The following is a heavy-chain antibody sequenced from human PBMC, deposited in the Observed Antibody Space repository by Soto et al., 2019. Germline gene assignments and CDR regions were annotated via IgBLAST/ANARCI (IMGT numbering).Heavy chain of an antibody. CDR2: INAGNGNT. CDR1: GYTFTSYA. V-gene: IGHV1-3*01. Sequence: QVQLVQSGAEVQKPGASVKVSCKASGYTFTSYAIHWVRQAPGPRLEWMGWINAGNGNTQYSQKFQGRVTITRDTSXSXXYKEMSSMRSEDTALYYCAREQSGELMAMTDAFDIWGQGTMVTVSS. CDR3: AREQSGELMAMTDAFDI. J-gene: IGHJ3*02. D-gene: IGHD2-8*01.